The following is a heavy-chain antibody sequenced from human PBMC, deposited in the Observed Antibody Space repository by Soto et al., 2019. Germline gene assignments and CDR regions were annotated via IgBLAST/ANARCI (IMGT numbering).Heavy chain of an antibody. D-gene: IGHD3-16*02. CDR3: AKALGELSPESYDY. Sequence: QVQLVESGGGVVQPGRSLRHSCAASGFTFSSYGMHWVRQAPGKGLEWVAIVSYDGSNKYYTDSVKGRFTISRDNSRNTLYLQMNSLRADDTAVYYCAKALGELSPESYDYWGQGTLVTVSS. CDR1: GFTFSSYG. J-gene: IGHJ4*02. V-gene: IGHV3-30*18. CDR2: VSYDGSNK.